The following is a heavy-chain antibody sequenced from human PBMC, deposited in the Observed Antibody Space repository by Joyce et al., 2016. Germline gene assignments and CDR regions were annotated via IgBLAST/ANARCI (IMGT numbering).Heavy chain of an antibody. CDR3: AHSRKLSGTKYYFDY. CDR1: GFSLTTLGVA. J-gene: IGHJ4*02. Sequence: QITLEGSGPSLVKPTETLTLTCTFSGFSLTTLGVAVGWIRQPPGKALEWLSLIYWNGDERCSPSLKSRLTITKDTSKNQVVLTMTDMDPVDTATYFCAHSRKLSGTKYYFDYWGQGTPVTVSS. V-gene: IGHV2-5*01. CDR2: IYWNGDE. D-gene: IGHD1-7*01.